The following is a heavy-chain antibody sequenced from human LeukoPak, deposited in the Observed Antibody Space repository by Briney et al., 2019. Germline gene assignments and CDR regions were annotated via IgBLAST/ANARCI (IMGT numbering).Heavy chain of an antibody. Sequence: PSETLSLTCTVSGGSISSYYWSWIRQPSGKGLEWIGYIYYSGSTNYNPSLKSRVTISVDTSKNQFSLKLSSVTAADTAVYYCAREVGAKDYFDYWGQGTLVTVSS. D-gene: IGHD1-26*01. J-gene: IGHJ4*02. CDR2: IYYSGST. V-gene: IGHV4-59*01. CDR3: AREVGAKDYFDY. CDR1: GGSISSYY.